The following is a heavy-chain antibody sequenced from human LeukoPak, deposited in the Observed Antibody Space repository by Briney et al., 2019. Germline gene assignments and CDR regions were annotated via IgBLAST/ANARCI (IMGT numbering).Heavy chain of an antibody. V-gene: IGHV3-74*01. CDR1: GFTFSSYW. CDR2: INSDGSST. J-gene: IGHJ4*02. CDR3: ARSHPDCSSTSCYRYFDY. Sequence: PGGSLRLSCAASGFTFSSYWMHWVRQAPGKGLVWVSRINSDGSSTSYADSVEGRFTISRDNAKNTLYLQMNGLRAEDTAVYYCARSHPDCSSTSCYRYFDYWGQGTLVTVSS. D-gene: IGHD2-2*01.